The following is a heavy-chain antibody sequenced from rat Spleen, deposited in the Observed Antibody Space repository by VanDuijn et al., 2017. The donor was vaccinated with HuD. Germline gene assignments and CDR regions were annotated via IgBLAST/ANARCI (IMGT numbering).Heavy chain of an antibody. CDR1: GFTFSRYW. D-gene: IGHD4-4*01. CDR3: ARRGNSVFWNFDF. J-gene: IGHJ1*01. V-gene: IGHV5-58*01. Sequence: EVQLAETGGGLVQPGRSLKLSCVASGFTFSRYWMYWVRQAPGKGLEWVSSISNDGGTTYYPDSVKGRFTISRDDAKSTLYLQMDSLRSEDTATYYCARRGNSVFWNFDFWGPGTMVSVSS. CDR2: ISNDGGTT.